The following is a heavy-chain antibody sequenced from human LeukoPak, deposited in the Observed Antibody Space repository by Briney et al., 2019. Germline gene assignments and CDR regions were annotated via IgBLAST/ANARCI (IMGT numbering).Heavy chain of an antibody. CDR2: ISWNSGNT. CDR3: AKSGTYSSSSGYIDS. CDR1: RFTFDGYA. Sequence: GGSLRLSCAASRFTFDGYAMHWVRHAPGKGLEWVSSISWNSGNTDYAASVKGRFTISRDNAKKSLHLQMNSLRVEDTALYYCAKSGTYSSSSGYIDSWGQGTLVTVSS. J-gene: IGHJ4*02. D-gene: IGHD6-6*01. V-gene: IGHV3-9*01.